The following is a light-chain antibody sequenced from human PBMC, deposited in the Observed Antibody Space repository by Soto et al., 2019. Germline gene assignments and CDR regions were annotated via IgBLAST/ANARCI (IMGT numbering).Light chain of an antibody. V-gene: IGKV1-5*01. CDR2: DAS. Sequence: DLPMTQSPSTLSASVGDRVTITCRASQSISSWLAWYQQKPGKAPKLLIYDASYLERGVPSRFSGSGAGTEFTLTISSLQPDDLATYYCQQYNSFWTFGQGTKVEI. CDR3: QQYNSFWT. CDR1: QSISSW. J-gene: IGKJ1*01.